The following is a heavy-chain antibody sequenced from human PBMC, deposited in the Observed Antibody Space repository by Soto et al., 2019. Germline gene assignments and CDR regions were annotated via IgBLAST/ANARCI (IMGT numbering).Heavy chain of an antibody. CDR3: AIDSPPPRE. Sequence: QVQLVQSGAEVMKPGASVKVSCTASGYTFTSYHITWVPQAPGQGLEWMGWISAYNGNTNDAPKLPGRATETTDKSTSTAVMELRSLRSDDTAVYYCAIDSPPPREWGQGTLVTVSS. V-gene: IGHV1-18*01. CDR1: GYTFTSYH. CDR2: ISAYNGNT. J-gene: IGHJ4*02.